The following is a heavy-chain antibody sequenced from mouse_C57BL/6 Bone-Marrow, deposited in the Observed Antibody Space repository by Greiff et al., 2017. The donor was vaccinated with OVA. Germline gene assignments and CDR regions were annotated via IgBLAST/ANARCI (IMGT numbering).Heavy chain of an antibody. CDR2: ISYDGSN. V-gene: IGHV3-6*01. Sequence: EVQLVESGPGLVKPSQSLSLTCSVTGYSITSGYYWNWIRQFPGNKLEWMGYISYDGSNNYNPSLKNRISITRDTSKNQFFLKLNSVTTEDTATYYCAREEAYWGQGTLVTVSA. J-gene: IGHJ3*01. CDR1: GYSITSGYY. CDR3: AREEAY.